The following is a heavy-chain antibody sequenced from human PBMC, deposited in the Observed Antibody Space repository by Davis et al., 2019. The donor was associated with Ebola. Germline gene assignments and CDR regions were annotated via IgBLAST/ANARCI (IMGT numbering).Heavy chain of an antibody. D-gene: IGHD6-19*01. CDR1: GFTFSSYA. V-gene: IGHV3-23*01. J-gene: IGHJ4*02. Sequence: GGSLRLSCAASGFTFSSYAMSWVRQAPGKGLEWVSAISGSGGSTYYADSVKGRFTISRDNSKNTLYLQMNSLRAEDTAVYYCAREGEGEYSSGWYYFDYWGQGTLVTVSS. CDR2: ISGSGGST. CDR3: AREGEGEYSSGWYYFDY.